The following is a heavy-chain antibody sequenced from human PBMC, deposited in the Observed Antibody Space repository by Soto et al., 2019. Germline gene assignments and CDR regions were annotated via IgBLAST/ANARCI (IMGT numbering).Heavy chain of an antibody. CDR1: GFTFSSYA. CDR2: ISGSGGST. J-gene: IGHJ4*02. V-gene: IGHV3-23*01. Sequence: EVQLLESGGGLVQPGGSLRLSCAASGFTFSSYAMSWVRQAPGKGLEWVSAISGSGGSTYYADSVKGRFTISRDNSKNTLYLKMNSLRAEDTAVYYCAKDRRGSPGGSYGVFDYWGQGTLVTVSS. CDR3: AKDRRGSPGGSYGVFDY. D-gene: IGHD5-18*01.